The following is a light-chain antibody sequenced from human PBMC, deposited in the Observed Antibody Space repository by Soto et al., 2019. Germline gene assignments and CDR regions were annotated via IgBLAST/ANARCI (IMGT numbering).Light chain of an antibody. V-gene: IGKV3-20*01. CDR1: QSINSRY. CDR2: GAS. J-gene: IGKJ3*01. CDR3: QQFGSSPGFT. Sequence: EIVLTQSPGTLSLTAGESATLSCRASQSINSRYLAWYQQKPGQAPRLLIYGASSRATGIPDRFSGSGSGTDFTLTISRLEPEDFAVYYCQQFGSSPGFTFGPGTIVDIK.